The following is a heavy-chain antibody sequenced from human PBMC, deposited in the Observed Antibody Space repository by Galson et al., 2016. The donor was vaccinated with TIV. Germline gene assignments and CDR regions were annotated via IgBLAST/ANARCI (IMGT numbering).Heavy chain of an antibody. V-gene: IGHV1-69*13. CDR2: INPLFRTT. CDR1: GGTFSSNV. Sequence: SVKVSCKASGGTFSSNVFNWVRLAPGQGLEWMGVINPLFRTTNYAQKFQGRVTITADESTNTDYLELNSLRSGDTAVYYCASDRNTSFDTYHYYYGMDVWGQGTTVTVSS. CDR3: ASDRNTSFDTYHYYYGMDV. D-gene: IGHD1-14*01. J-gene: IGHJ6*02.